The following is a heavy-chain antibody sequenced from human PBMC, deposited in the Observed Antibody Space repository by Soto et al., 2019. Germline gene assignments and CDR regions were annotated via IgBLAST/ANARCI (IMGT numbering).Heavy chain of an antibody. D-gene: IGHD2-2*02. J-gene: IGHJ6*02. V-gene: IGHV3-74*01. CDR3: AKEIPSHYYYYGMDV. CDR2: INTDGSFR. Sequence: HPGGSLRLSCTASGFTFSNHWMHWVRQGPGQGLVWVSRINTDGSFRDYADSVRGRFTISRDNAKNSLYLQMNSLRAEDTAVYYCAKEIPSHYYYYGMDVWGQGTTVTVSS. CDR1: GFTFSNHW.